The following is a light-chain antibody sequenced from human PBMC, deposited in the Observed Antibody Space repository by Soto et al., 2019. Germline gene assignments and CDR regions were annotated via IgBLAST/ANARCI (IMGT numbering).Light chain of an antibody. J-gene: IGKJ5*01. CDR3: QQRSNWQIT. CDR1: QSVSTY. CDR2: DAS. V-gene: IGKV3-11*01. Sequence: ETVLTQSPATLSLSPGESATLSCRASQSVSTYLAWYQQKPGQAPRILIYDASNRVTGIPARFRGSRSGTDCTLTISSLEPDDVAVYYCQQRSNWQITLGQGTRLEIK.